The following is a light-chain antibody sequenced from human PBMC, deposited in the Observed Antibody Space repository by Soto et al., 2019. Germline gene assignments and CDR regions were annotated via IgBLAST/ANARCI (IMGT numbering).Light chain of an antibody. CDR2: DAP. Sequence: DIQMTQSPSSLSASVGDRVTITCQASQDISNYLNWYQQKPGKAPKLLMSDAPILETGVPSRFSGSGSGTDFTFTISGLQPEDIATYYCQQYDTLPPTFGPGTKVDLK. CDR3: QQYDTLPPT. J-gene: IGKJ3*01. V-gene: IGKV1-33*01. CDR1: QDISNY.